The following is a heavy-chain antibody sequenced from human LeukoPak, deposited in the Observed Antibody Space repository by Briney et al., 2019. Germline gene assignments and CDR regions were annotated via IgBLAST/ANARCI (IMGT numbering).Heavy chain of an antibody. J-gene: IGHJ3*02. CDR1: GGSISSYY. V-gene: IGHV4-59*01. D-gene: IGHD3-3*01. Sequence: SETLSLTCTVSGGSISSYYWSWIRQPPGKGLEWTGYIYYSGSTNYNPSLKSRVTISVDTSKNQFSLKLSSVTAADTAVYYCARAAYYDFWSGYYGPDAFDIWGQGTMVTVSS. CDR2: IYYSGST. CDR3: ARAAYYDFWSGYYGPDAFDI.